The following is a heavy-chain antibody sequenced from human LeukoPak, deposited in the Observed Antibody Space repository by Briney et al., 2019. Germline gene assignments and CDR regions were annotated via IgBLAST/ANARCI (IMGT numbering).Heavy chain of an antibody. CDR2: IYYSGST. CDR3: ARNFYASSGYYLDDFYFDF. CDR1: GASIISDTYY. V-gene: IGHV4-39*07. D-gene: IGHD3-22*01. Sequence: KPSETLSLTCTVSGASIISDTYYWGWIRQPPGKGLEWIGSIYYSGSTYYSPSLKSRVTMSVDTSTNQSSLKLISVTAADTALYYCARNFYASSGYYLDDFYFDFWGQGTLVTVSS. J-gene: IGHJ4*02.